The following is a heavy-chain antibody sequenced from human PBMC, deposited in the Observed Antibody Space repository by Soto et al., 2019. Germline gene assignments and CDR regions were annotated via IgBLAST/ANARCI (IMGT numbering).Heavy chain of an antibody. CDR1: GFTFSSYG. J-gene: IGHJ5*02. D-gene: IGHD3-22*01. CDR3: ARDRDESRGYWAGS. Sequence: GGSLRLSCVASGFTFSSYGMHWVRQSPGKGLEWVAFIWYDGNNKYYADSVKGRFTISRDNSKNRLYLQMNSLRAEDTAVYYCARDRDESRGYWAGSWGQGTLVTVSS. CDR2: IWYDGNNK. V-gene: IGHV3-33*01.